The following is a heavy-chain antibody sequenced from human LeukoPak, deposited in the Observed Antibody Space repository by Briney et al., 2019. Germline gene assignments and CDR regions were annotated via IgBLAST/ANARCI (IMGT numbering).Heavy chain of an antibody. CDR2: IYHSGST. V-gene: IGHV4-39*07. CDR3: ATRIQLWFYFDL. Sequence: SETLSLTCTVSGGSISSSFHYWDWIRQPPGKGLEWIGEIYHSGSTNYNPSLKSRVTISVDKSKNQFSLKLSSVTAADTAVYYCATRIQLWFYFDLWGRGTLVTVSS. J-gene: IGHJ2*01. D-gene: IGHD5-18*01. CDR1: GGSISSSFHY.